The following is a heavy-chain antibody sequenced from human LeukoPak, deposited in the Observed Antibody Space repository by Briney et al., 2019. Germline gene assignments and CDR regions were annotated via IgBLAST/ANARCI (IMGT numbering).Heavy chain of an antibody. Sequence: PGGSLRLSCAASGFTFTSYAMSWVRQAPGKRLEWVSGITGSGVDTYHADSVKGRFTTSRDNSKNTLYLQMNSLRAEDTAVYYCAKAPAGYCSGAICYPFDYWGQGTLVSVSS. J-gene: IGHJ4*02. CDR3: AKAPAGYCSGAICYPFDY. D-gene: IGHD2-15*01. CDR1: GFTFTSYA. CDR2: ITGSGVDT. V-gene: IGHV3-23*01.